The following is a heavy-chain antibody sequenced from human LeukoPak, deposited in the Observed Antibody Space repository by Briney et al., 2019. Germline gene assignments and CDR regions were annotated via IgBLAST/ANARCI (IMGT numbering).Heavy chain of an antibody. V-gene: IGHV3-15*01. CDR2: IKGKTDAGTI. Sequence: PGESLKISCAASGLTFTNAWMTWVRQAPGKGLEWVGRIKGKTDAGTIDYAAPVKGRFTISRDDSKNTLYLQLSSLKTDDTAVYYCTTGELNWGQGTLVTVSS. CDR3: TTGELN. CDR1: GLTFTNAW. D-gene: IGHD2-21*01. J-gene: IGHJ4*02.